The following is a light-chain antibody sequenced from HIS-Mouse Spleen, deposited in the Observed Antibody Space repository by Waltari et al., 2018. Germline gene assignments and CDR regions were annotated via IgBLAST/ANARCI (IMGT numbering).Light chain of an antibody. CDR2: EDS. V-gene: IGLV3-10*01. Sequence: SYELTQPPSVSVSPGQTARITCSGEPLPKKYAYWYQQKSGQAPVLVIYEDSKRPSGIPERFSGSSSGTMATLTISGAQVEDEADYYCYSTDSSGNHRVFGGGTKLTVL. CDR1: PLPKKY. J-gene: IGLJ2*01. CDR3: YSTDSSGNHRV.